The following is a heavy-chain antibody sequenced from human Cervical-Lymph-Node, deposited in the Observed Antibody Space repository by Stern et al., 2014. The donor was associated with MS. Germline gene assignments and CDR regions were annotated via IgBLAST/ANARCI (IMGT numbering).Heavy chain of an antibody. CDR3: MRGDY. CDR2: ISHSGVT. CDR1: GASIKTIGYF. J-gene: IGHJ4*02. Sequence: QLQLQESGPGLVKPSQTLSLTCTVSGASIKTIGYFWSWVRQPPGKGLEWIGIISHSGVTFYNETLKSRVTLSQDPSANQFSLRLTSVTAADTALYFCMRGDYWGRGILVAVSS. V-gene: IGHV4-31*03.